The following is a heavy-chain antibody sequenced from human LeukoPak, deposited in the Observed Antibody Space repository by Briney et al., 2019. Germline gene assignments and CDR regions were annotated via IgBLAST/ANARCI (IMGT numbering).Heavy chain of an antibody. J-gene: IGHJ4*02. CDR2: ISGSGGST. CDR1: GFTFSSYA. D-gene: IGHD4-17*01. CDR3: AKPFPYGGRGPFDY. V-gene: IGHV3-23*01. Sequence: GGSLRLSCAASGFTFSSYAMSWVRQAPGKGLEWVSAISGSGGSTYYTDSVKGRFTISRDNSKNTLYLQMNSLRAEDTTVYYCAKPFPYGGRGPFDYWGQGTLVTVSS.